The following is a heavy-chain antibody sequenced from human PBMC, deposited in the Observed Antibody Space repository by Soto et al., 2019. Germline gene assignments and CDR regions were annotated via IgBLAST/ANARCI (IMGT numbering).Heavy chain of an antibody. J-gene: IGHJ5*02. CDR3: GRGGGAVAGNNWFDP. CDR2: ISSSSSYM. Sequence: GGSLRLSCAASGFTFSSYSMNWVRQAPGKGLEWVSSISSSSSYMYYADSVKGRFTISRDNAKNSLYLQMNSLRAGDRGVFFWGRGGGAVAGNNWFDPWGQGTLVTVSS. V-gene: IGHV3-21*01. D-gene: IGHD6-19*01. CDR1: GFTFSSYS.